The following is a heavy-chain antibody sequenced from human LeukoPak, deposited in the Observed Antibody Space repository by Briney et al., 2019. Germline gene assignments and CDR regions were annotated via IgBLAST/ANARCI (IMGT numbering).Heavy chain of an antibody. D-gene: IGHD6-13*01. CDR2: IYTSGST. Sequence: SETLSLTCTVSGGSISSYYWSWIRQPAGKGLEWIGRIYTSGSTNYNPSLKSRVTMSVDTSKNQFSLKLSSVTAADTAVYYCARVFAAAGYVAFDIWGQGTMVTVSS. V-gene: IGHV4-4*07. J-gene: IGHJ3*02. CDR1: GGSISSYY. CDR3: ARVFAAAGYVAFDI.